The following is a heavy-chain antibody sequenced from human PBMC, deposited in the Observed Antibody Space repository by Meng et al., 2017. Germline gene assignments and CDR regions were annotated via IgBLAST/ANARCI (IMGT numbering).Heavy chain of an antibody. V-gene: IGHV2-5*02. D-gene: IGHD3-10*01. Sequence: FTESGPSPRQPTQTLPLTGTFSGFSLSTGGVGVGWIRQPPGKALEWLALIYWDDDKRYSPSLKSRLTITKDTSKNQVVLTMTNMDPVDTATYYCAHRRDYYGSGNHFDYWGQGTLVTVSS. CDR2: IYWDDDK. J-gene: IGHJ4*02. CDR1: GFSLSTGGVG. CDR3: AHRRDYYGSGNHFDY.